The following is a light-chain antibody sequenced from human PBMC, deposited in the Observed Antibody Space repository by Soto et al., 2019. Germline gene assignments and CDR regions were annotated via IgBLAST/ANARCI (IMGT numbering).Light chain of an antibody. CDR1: ESIRTW. V-gene: IGKV1-5*01. J-gene: IGKJ1*01. Sequence: DIQMTQSPSTLSASIGDRVTITCRASESIRTWLAWYQHKPGKAPKFLIYDASSLESGVPSRFSGSGSGTQFTLSISSLQPDDFATYYCQQYNSYSPRTFGQGTKVDIK. CDR2: DAS. CDR3: QQYNSYSPRT.